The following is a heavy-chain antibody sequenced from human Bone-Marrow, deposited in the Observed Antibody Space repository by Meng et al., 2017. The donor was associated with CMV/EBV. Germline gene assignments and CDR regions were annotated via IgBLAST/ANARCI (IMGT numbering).Heavy chain of an antibody. Sequence: GESLKISCTASGFIFSNHGMHWVRQAPGKGLEWVAIIWNDGSNKYYADSVTGRFTTSRDNSKNTLYLQMNSLRAEDTAVYYCARDSGSTVTPHYWGQGTLVTVSS. J-gene: IGHJ4*02. CDR1: GFIFSNHG. D-gene: IGHD4-11*01. V-gene: IGHV3-33*01. CDR3: ARDSGSTVTPHY. CDR2: IWNDGSNK.